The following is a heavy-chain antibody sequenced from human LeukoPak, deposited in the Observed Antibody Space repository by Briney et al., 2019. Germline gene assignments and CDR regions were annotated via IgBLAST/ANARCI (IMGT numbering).Heavy chain of an antibody. CDR3: ASASLRYYYYYGMDV. Sequence: SGTLSLTCTVSGGSISSYCWSWIRQPPGKGLEWIGYIYYSGSTNYNPSLKSRVTISVDTSKNQFSLKLSSVTAADTAVYYCASASLRYYYYYGMDVWGQGTTVTVSS. CDR2: IYYSGST. V-gene: IGHV4-59*08. D-gene: IGHD5-12*01. J-gene: IGHJ6*02. CDR1: GGSISSYC.